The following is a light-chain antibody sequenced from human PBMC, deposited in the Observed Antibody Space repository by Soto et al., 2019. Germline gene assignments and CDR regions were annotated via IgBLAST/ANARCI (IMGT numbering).Light chain of an antibody. Sequence: QSALTQPPSVSGAPGQRVTISCTGSSSNIGAGYDVHWYQQLPGTAPRLLIYENKFRPSGVPDRFSASQSGASASLAITGLQADDEADYYCQSHDSSLSYVFGTGTKVTVL. CDR2: ENK. J-gene: IGLJ1*01. CDR3: QSHDSSLSYV. CDR1: SSNIGAGYD. V-gene: IGLV1-40*03.